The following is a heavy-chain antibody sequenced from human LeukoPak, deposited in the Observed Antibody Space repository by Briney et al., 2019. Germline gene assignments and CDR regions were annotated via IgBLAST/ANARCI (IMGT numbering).Heavy chain of an antibody. CDR3: ARDVGSGWQYFDY. Sequence: GGSLRLSCAASGFTFSTYSIHWVRQAPGNGLEWVAVISYDGTTKYYAHSVKGRFTISRDNAKNSLYLQMNSLRAEDTAVYYCARDVGSGWQYFDYWGQGTLVTVSS. CDR2: ISYDGTTK. CDR1: GFTFSTYS. V-gene: IGHV3-30*04. D-gene: IGHD6-19*01. J-gene: IGHJ4*02.